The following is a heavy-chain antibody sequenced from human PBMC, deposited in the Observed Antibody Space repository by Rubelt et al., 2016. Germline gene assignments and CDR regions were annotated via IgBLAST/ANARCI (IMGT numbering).Heavy chain of an antibody. Sequence: QVQLVQSGAEVKRPGSSVRISCKASGGTFSSYAISWVRQAPGQGLEWMGGIIPIFGTANYAQKFQGRVTITADESTSTAYMELSSLRSEDTAVYHCARGGVGDGYNYPFDYWGQGTLVTVSS. J-gene: IGHJ4*02. CDR2: IIPIFGTA. CDR1: GGTFSSYA. D-gene: IGHD5-24*01. CDR3: ARGGVGDGYNYPFDY. V-gene: IGHV1-69*12.